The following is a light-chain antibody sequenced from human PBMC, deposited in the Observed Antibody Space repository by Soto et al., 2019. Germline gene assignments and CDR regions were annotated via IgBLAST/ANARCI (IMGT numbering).Light chain of an antibody. J-gene: IGKJ4*01. CDR3: QKYNSAPFT. CDR1: QDINNF. Sequence: DIQMTQSPSSLSASVGDRVTIACRTSQDINNFLAWYQQKPGKVPWLLIYAASTLQSGVPSRFSGSGSGTDVTLTISGLQPEDVATYYCQKYNSAPFTFGGGTKVEIK. V-gene: IGKV1-27*01. CDR2: AAS.